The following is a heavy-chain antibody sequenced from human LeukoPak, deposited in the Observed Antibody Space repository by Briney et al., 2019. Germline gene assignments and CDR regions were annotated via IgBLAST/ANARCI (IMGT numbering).Heavy chain of an antibody. V-gene: IGHV3-30*18. J-gene: IGHJ4*02. CDR2: ISYDGSNK. D-gene: IGHD3-22*01. Sequence: GRSLRLSCAASGFTFSSYGMHWVRQAPGKGLEWVAVISYDGSNKYYADSVKGRLTISRDNSKNTLYLQMNSLRAEDTAVYYCAKDLWQVYYDSSGYPDYWGQGTLVTVSS. CDR1: GFTFSSYG. CDR3: AKDLWQVYYDSSGYPDY.